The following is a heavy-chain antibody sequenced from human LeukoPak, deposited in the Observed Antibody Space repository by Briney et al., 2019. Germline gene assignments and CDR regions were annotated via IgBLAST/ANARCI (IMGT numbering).Heavy chain of an antibody. CDR1: GFTFSSYS. D-gene: IGHD5-12*01. CDR2: TRNKANSQTT. J-gene: IGHJ4*02. Sequence: GGSLRLSCAASGFTFSSYSMDWVRQAPGKGLEWVARTRNKANSQTTEYAASVKGRFTISRDDSKNSLYLQMNSLKTEDTAVYYCTSCAYDYRFFENWGQGTLVTVSS. V-gene: IGHV3-72*01. CDR3: TSCAYDYRFFEN.